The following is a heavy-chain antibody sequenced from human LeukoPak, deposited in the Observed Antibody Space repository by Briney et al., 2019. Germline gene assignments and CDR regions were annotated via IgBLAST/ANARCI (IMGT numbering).Heavy chain of an antibody. V-gene: IGHV4-59*01. CDR2: VDHTGST. CDR3: ARGRVSSSTWYSTYYYFFYMDF. CDR1: DDSITMYY. Sequence: SETLSLTCTVSDDSITMYYWTWIRQPPGKGLEWIGYVDHTGSTKFNPSLNGRVSISRDTSNNFFSLRLRSVTAVDTAVYFCARGRVSSSTWYSTYYYFFYMDFWGKETTVTVSS. J-gene: IGHJ6*03. D-gene: IGHD4-11*01.